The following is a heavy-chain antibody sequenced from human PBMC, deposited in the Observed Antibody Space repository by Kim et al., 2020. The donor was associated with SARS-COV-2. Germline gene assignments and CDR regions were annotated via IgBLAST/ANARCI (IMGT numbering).Heavy chain of an antibody. CDR3: AKPSGVPPRI. D-gene: IGHD3-3*01. J-gene: IGHJ4*02. V-gene: IGHV3-23*01. CDR2: ST. Sequence: STYYADSVKGRFTISRDNSKNTLYLQMNSLRAEDTAVYYCAKPSGVPPRIWGQGTLVTVSS.